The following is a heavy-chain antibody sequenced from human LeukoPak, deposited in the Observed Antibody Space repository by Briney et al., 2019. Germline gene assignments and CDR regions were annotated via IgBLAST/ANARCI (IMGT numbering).Heavy chain of an antibody. J-gene: IGHJ4*02. CDR3: ARGRWSTPGYFDY. V-gene: IGHV3-23*01. CDR1: GFTFSSYA. CDR2: ISGSGGST. Sequence: GGSLRLSCAASGFTFSSYAMSWVRQAPGKGLEWVSAISGSGGSTYYADSVKGRFTISRDNAKNSLYLQMNSLRAEDTAVYYCARGRWSTPGYFDYWGQGTLVTVSS. D-gene: IGHD2-15*01.